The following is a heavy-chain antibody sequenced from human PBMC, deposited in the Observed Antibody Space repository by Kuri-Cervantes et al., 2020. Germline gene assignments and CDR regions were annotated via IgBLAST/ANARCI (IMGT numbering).Heavy chain of an antibody. J-gene: IGHJ4*02. V-gene: IGHV3-7*03. CDR3: ARGHDY. CDR1: GFTFSYYW. Sequence: GRSLKISCEASGFTFSYYWMNWVRQAPGKGLEWVANIKQDGSEKNYVDSVRGRFSISRDNAKNSLFLQMDSLRAEDTAVYYCARGHDYWGQGTLVTVSS. CDR2: IKQDGSEK.